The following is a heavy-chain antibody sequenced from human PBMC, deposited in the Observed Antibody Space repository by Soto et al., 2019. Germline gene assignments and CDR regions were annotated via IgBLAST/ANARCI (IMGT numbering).Heavy chain of an antibody. CDR1: GFTFSSYA. CDR3: AKDQDIVVVPAAPMDY. J-gene: IGHJ4*02. V-gene: IGHV3-23*01. CDR2: ISGSGGST. D-gene: IGHD2-2*01. Sequence: GGSLRLSCAASGFTFSSYAMSWVRQAPGKGLEWVSAISGSGGSTYYADSLKGRFTISRDNSTNTLYLQMNSLKAEDTAVYYCAKDQDIVVVPAAPMDYWGQGTLVTVSS.